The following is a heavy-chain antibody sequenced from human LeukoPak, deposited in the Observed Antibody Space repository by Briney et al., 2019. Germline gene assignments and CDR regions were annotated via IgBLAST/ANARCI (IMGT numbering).Heavy chain of an antibody. V-gene: IGHV3-23*01. CDR3: AKDDIGYCSGGICPYFFDY. J-gene: IGHJ4*02. CDR2: ISGSGGST. CDR1: GFTFSSYA. D-gene: IGHD2-15*01. Sequence: PGGSLRLSCAASGFTFSSYAMSWVRQAPGKGLEWVSAISGSGGSTYYADSVKGRFTISRDNSKNTLYLQMNSLRAEDTAVYYCAKDDIGYCSGGICPYFFDYWGQGTLVTVSS.